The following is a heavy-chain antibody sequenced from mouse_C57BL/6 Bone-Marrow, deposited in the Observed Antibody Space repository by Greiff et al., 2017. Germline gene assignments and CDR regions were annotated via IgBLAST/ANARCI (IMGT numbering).Heavy chain of an antibody. J-gene: IGHJ3*01. CDR3: ARDNSSGYTFAY. CDR2: ISDGGSYT. D-gene: IGHD3-2*02. V-gene: IGHV5-4*01. CDR1: GFTFSSYA. Sequence: EVKLVESGGGLVKPGGSLKLSCAASGFTFSSYAMSWVRQTPEKRLEWVATISDGGSYTYYPDNVKGRFTISRDNAKNNLYLQMSHLKSEDTAMYYCARDNSSGYTFAYWGQGTLVTVSA.